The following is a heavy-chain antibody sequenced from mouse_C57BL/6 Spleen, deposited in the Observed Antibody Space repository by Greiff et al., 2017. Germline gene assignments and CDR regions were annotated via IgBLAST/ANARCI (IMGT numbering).Heavy chain of an antibody. V-gene: IGHV1-19*01. D-gene: IGHD1-1*01. CDR3: ARERVATVVGTYYAMDY. J-gene: IGHJ4*01. Sequence: EVQLQQSGPVLVKPGASVKMSCKASGYTFTDYYMNWVKQSHGKSLEWIGVINPYNGGTSYNQKFKGKATLTVDKSSSTAYMELNSLTSEDSAVYYCARERVATVVGTYYAMDYWGQGTSVTVAS. CDR1: GYTFTDYY. CDR2: INPYNGGT.